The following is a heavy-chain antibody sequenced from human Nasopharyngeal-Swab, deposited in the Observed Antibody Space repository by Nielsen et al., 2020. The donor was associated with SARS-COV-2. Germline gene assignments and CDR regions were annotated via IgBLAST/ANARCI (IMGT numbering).Heavy chain of an antibody. CDR3: ARARNYGDYTGTYYYHGMDV. D-gene: IGHD4-17*01. CDR1: CGSISSYY. J-gene: IGHJ6*02. CDR2: LYYSGSN. V-gene: IGHV4-59*01. Sequence: SETLSLTCTVSCGSISSYYWSWIRPPPGKGLEWIGYLYYSGSNNYNPSLKSRVTISVDTSKNQFSLKLSSVTAADTAVYYCARARNYGDYTGTYYYHGMDVWGQGTTVTVSS.